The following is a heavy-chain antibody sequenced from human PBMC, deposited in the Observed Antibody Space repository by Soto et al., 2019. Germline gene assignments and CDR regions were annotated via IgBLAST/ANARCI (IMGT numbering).Heavy chain of an antibody. CDR2: IGNYNGNT. Sequence: GASVKVSCKASGYSFNIYGITWVRQAPGEGLEWMGWIGNYNGNTNYAQKFQGRVSMTTDTPTTTAYMELRSLRSDDTAVYYCARGGGMYSSSWPIDYWGQGTMVTVYS. V-gene: IGHV1-18*04. CDR3: ARGGGMYSSSWPIDY. D-gene: IGHD6-13*01. J-gene: IGHJ4*02. CDR1: GYSFNIYG.